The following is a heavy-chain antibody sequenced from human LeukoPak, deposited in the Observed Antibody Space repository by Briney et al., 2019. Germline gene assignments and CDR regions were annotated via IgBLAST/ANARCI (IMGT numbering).Heavy chain of an antibody. CDR2: IYYSGST. CDR1: GGSISSYY. V-gene: IGHV4-59*01. Sequence: SETLSLTCTVSGGSISSYYWSWIRQPPGKGLEWTGYIYYSGSTNYNPSLKSRVTISVDTSKNQFSLKLSSVTAADTAVYYCAGDLPYFDYWGQGTLVTVSS. J-gene: IGHJ4*02. CDR3: AGDLPYFDY.